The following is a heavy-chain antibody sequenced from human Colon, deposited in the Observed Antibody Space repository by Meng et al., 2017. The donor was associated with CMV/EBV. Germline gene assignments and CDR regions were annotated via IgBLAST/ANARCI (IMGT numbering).Heavy chain of an antibody. CDR3: AKSLKQLAYGAFDI. Sequence: GESLKISCAASGFTFSSYGMHWVRQAPGKGLEWVAFIRYDGSNKYYADSVKGRFTISRDNSKNTLYLQMNSLRAEDTAVYYCAKSLKQLAYGAFDIWGQGTMVTVSS. J-gene: IGHJ3*02. CDR2: IRYDGSNK. CDR1: GFTFSSYG. D-gene: IGHD6-6*01. V-gene: IGHV3-30*02.